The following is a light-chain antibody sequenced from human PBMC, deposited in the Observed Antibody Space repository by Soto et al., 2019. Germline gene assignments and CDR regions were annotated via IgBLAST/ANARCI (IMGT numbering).Light chain of an antibody. Sequence: EIVLTQSPDTLSLSPEERATLSSRASQSVSSYLLWYQQKPGQTPRLLIYDASNRATGIPARFSGSGSETDFSLTFSSLEPEDFAVYYCQHRMNWPLTFGQGTRLEIK. CDR2: DAS. CDR1: QSVSSY. J-gene: IGKJ5*01. CDR3: QHRMNWPLT. V-gene: IGKV3-11*01.